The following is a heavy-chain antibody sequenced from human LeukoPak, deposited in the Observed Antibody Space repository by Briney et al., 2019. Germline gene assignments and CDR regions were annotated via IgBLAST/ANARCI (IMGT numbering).Heavy chain of an antibody. J-gene: IGHJ4*02. CDR2: IYSGGST. CDR3: ARSGRLTAYYFDY. V-gene: IGHV3-66*01. D-gene: IGHD3-10*01. CDR1: GFTVSSNY. Sequence: GGSLRLSCAASGFTVSSNYVSWVRQAPGKGLEWVSVIYSGGSTYYADSVKGRFTISRDNSKNTLYLQMNSLRAEDTAVYYCARSGRLTAYYFDYWGQGTLVTVSS.